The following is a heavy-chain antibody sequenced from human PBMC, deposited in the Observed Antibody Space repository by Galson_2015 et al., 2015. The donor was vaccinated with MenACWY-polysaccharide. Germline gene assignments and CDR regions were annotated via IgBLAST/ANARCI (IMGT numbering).Heavy chain of an antibody. D-gene: IGHD6-13*01. CDR2: IKPNSGDT. V-gene: IGHV1-2*02. Sequence: SVKVSCKASGYTFTGYNIHWVRQAPGQGLEWMGWIKPNSGDTNYAQKFQGRVTLTRDTSINTAYIELSSLRSDDTAVYHCAKSRGAAAADYWGQGTLVTVSS. CDR1: GYTFTGYN. J-gene: IGHJ4*02. CDR3: AKSRGAAAADY.